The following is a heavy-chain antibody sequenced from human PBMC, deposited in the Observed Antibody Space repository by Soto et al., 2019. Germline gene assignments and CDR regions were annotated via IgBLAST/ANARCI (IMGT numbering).Heavy chain of an antibody. D-gene: IGHD6-13*01. V-gene: IGHV3-33*01. Sequence: PGGSLRLSCAASGFTFSSYGMHWVRQAPGKGLEWVAVIWYDGSNKYYADSVKGRFTISRDNSKNTLYLQMNSLRAEDTAVYYCARSVRIAAALDYWGQGTLVTGSS. CDR2: IWYDGSNK. CDR3: ARSVRIAAALDY. CDR1: GFTFSSYG. J-gene: IGHJ4*02.